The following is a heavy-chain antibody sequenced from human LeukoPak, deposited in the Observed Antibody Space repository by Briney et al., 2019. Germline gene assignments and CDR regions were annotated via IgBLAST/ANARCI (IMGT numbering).Heavy chain of an antibody. CDR3: ATFGYCSGGNCFSDY. CDR2: INGDGSST. Sequence: GGSLRLSCAASGVSFSNYWMHWVRQAPGKGLVWVSRINGDGSSTSYAGSVKGRFTISRDNAKNNLYLQMSSLRVEDTALYYCATFGYCSGGNCFSDYWGQGTLVTVSS. J-gene: IGHJ4*02. CDR1: GVSFSNYW. D-gene: IGHD2-15*01. V-gene: IGHV3-74*01.